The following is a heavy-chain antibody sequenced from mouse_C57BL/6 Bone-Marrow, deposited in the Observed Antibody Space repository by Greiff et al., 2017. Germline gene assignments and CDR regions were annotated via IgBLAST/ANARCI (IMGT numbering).Heavy chain of an antibody. V-gene: IGHV14-4*01. CDR3: TSSIYDGYLFAY. CDR1: GFNIKDDY. CDR2: IDPENGDT. J-gene: IGHJ3*01. Sequence: DVQLQESGAELVRPGASVKLSCTASGFNIKDDYMHWVKQRPEQGLEWIGWIDPENGDTEYASKFQGKATITADTSSNSAYLQLSSLTSEDTAVYYCTSSIYDGYLFAYWGQGTLVTVSA. D-gene: IGHD2-3*01.